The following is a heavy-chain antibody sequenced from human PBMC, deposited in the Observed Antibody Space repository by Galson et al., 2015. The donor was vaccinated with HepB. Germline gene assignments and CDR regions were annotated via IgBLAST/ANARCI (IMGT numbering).Heavy chain of an antibody. D-gene: IGHD2-2*01. Sequence: SVKVSCKASGGTFSSYAISWVRQAPGQGLEWMGGIIPIFGKANYAQKFQGRVTITADKSTSTAYMELSSLRSEDTAVYYCAGGYCSSTSCYSPYFDYWGQGTLVTVSS. V-gene: IGHV1-69*06. CDR2: IIPIFGKA. CDR1: GGTFSSYA. CDR3: AGGYCSSTSCYSPYFDY. J-gene: IGHJ4*02.